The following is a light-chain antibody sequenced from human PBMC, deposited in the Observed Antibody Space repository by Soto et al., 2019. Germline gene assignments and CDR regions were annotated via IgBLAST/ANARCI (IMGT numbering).Light chain of an antibody. CDR2: DVS. CDR1: QSVSSNY. V-gene: IGKV3-20*01. J-gene: IGKJ1*01. CDR3: QQYGISPT. Sequence: DIVLTQSPGTLSLSAGERATLSCRSSQSVSSNYLAWYQQKPDQAPRLVIYDVSGRATGIPDRFSGSGSGTDFTLTISRLEPEDSAVYYCQQYGISPTFGQGTKVEIK.